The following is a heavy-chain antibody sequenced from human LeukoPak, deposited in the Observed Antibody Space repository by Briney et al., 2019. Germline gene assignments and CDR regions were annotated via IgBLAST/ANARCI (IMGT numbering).Heavy chain of an antibody. Sequence: PGGSLRLSCAASGFTFSSSWMSWVRQAPGKGLEWVANIKQDGSEKYYVDSVKGRFTISRDNAKNSLYLQMSSLRADDTAVYYCARDRLLYYYDSGPTGHFQHWGQGTLVTV. V-gene: IGHV3-7*01. CDR1: GFTFSSSW. J-gene: IGHJ1*01. D-gene: IGHD3-22*01. CDR3: ARDRLLYYYDSGPTGHFQH. CDR2: IKQDGSEK.